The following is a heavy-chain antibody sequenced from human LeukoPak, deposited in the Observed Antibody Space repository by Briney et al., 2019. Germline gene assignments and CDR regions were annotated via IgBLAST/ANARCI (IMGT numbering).Heavy chain of an antibody. CDR1: GLAIADHG. D-gene: IGHD6-13*01. CDR3: ARDLSSSWDSLAY. V-gene: IGHV3-20*04. J-gene: IGHJ4*02. Sequence: PGGSLRLSCAASGLAIADHGMSWVRQVPGRGLEWVSGINWDGGATSYAVSVEGRFTISRDNARNFLYLQMNSLRDEDTAMYFCARDLSSSWDSLAYWGQGTQVTVSS. CDR2: INWDGGAT.